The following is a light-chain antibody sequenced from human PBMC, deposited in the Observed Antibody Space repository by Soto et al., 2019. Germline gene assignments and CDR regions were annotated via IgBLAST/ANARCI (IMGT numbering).Light chain of an antibody. CDR3: QQRSNWPWT. CDR2: GAS. J-gene: IGKJ1*01. V-gene: IGKV3-11*01. CDR1: QSVSNNY. Sequence: EIVLTQSPGTLSLSPGERATLSCRASQSVSNNYLAWYQQKPGQAPRLLIYGASNRATGIPDRFSGSGSGANFTLTISSLEPEDSAFYYCQQRSNWPWTFGQGTKVDIK.